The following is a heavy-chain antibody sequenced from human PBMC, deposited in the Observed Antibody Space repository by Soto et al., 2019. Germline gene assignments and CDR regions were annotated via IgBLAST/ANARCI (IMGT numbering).Heavy chain of an antibody. D-gene: IGHD1-1*01. CDR2: ISYRGTT. CDR3: ARMSATGTRWFDP. CDR1: GGSINSGAYH. V-gene: IGHV4-31*01. Sequence: QVQLQESGPRLVKPSQDLSLTCTVSGGSINSGAYHLSWVRQHPGKGLEWIGAISYRGTTYSNPSLPSLTTMSVGPSKTQLSLKLSSVTAADTAVYYCARMSATGTRWFDPWGPGTLVTVSS. J-gene: IGHJ5*02.